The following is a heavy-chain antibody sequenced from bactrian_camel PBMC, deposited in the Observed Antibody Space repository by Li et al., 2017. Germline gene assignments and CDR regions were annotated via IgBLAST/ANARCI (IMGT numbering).Heavy chain of an antibody. CDR1: RFTSSSDW. J-gene: IGHJ6*01. V-gene: IGHV3S6*01. CDR2: ITYDGYT. CDR3: AAAHAPLLVPCDHSRDQSA. Sequence: HVQLVESGGGLVQPGGSLRLSCAASRFTSSSDWMYWVRQAPGKGLEWVSAITYDGYTYYTDSVKGRFTISRDRAKNILYLQMNSLKPEDTAVYYCAAAHAPLLVPCDHSRDQSAWGQGTQVTVS. D-gene: IGHD2*01.